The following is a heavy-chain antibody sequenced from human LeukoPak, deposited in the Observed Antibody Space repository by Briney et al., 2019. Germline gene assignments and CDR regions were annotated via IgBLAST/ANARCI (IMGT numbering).Heavy chain of an antibody. J-gene: IGHJ6*03. CDR1: GGSVSDYS. CDR2: FSSTWTT. D-gene: IGHD3-10*01. CDR3: ARQTFGGFGEPRVRYFYYMDV. V-gene: IGHV4-59*08. Sequence: SETLSLTCTVSGGSVSDYSWTWIRQPPREGTEWNGYFSSTWTTNYDPSLKRRVTISVDTSQNQLSLKFDSVTAADTAVYYCARQTFGGFGEPRVRYFYYMDVWGKGTTVTVSS.